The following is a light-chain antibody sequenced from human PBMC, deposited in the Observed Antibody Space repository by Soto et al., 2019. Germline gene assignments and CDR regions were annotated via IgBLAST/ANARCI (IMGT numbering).Light chain of an antibody. V-gene: IGLV2-14*01. CDR2: EVS. J-gene: IGLJ1*01. Sequence: QSVLTQPASVSGSPGQSITISCTGTNSDVGGYNYVSWYQQHPGKAPELMIYEVSHRPSGVSNRFSGSKSDNTASLTISGLQAADEADYYCSSYKSISTLYVFGTGTKVTVL. CDR1: NSDVGGYNY. CDR3: SSYKSISTLYV.